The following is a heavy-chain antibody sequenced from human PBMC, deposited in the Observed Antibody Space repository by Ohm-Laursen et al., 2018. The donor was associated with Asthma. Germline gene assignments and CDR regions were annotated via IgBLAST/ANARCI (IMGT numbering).Heavy chain of an antibody. Sequence: ASVKVSCKASGYTFTGYAMHWVRQAPGQRLEWMGWINAGNGNTKYSQKFQGRVTITRDTSASTAYMELSSLRSEDTAVYYCARGRNYGSGSYPSAWGQGTLVTVSS. V-gene: IGHV1-3*01. CDR1: GYTFTGYA. D-gene: IGHD3-10*01. CDR3: ARGRNYGSGSYPSA. J-gene: IGHJ5*02. CDR2: INAGNGNT.